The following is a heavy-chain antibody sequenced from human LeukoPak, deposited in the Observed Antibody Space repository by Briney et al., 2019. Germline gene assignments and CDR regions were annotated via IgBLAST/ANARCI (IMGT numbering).Heavy chain of an antibody. CDR3: ARLANYYYHYMDV. J-gene: IGHJ6*03. Sequence: PSETLSLTCTVSGGSISSSSYYWGWIRQPPGEGLEWIGSIYYSGSIYYNSSLKSRVTMSVDTSKNQFSLKLSSVTAADTAVYYCARLANYYYHYMDVWGKGTTVTISS. CDR1: GGSISSSSYY. CDR2: IYYSGSI. V-gene: IGHV4-39*01.